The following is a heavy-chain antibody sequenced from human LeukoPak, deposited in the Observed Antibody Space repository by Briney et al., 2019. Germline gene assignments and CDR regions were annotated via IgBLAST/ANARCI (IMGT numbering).Heavy chain of an antibody. CDR3: VRGADTGYSSDS. V-gene: IGHV3-74*01. J-gene: IGHJ4*02. CDR2: INSDGRST. Sequence: GGSLRLSCVASGFTLSRYWMHWVRQAPGKGLVWVSRINSDGRSTNYADSVKGRFSISRDNAENTLYLQMNSLRVEDTAVYYCVRGADTGYSSDSWGRGTLVTVSS. D-gene: IGHD6-13*01. CDR1: GFTLSRYW.